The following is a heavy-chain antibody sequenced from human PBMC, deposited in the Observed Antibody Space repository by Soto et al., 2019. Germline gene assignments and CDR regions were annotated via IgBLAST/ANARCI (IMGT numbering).Heavy chain of an antibody. Sequence: ASVKVSCKASGYTFTSYYMHWVRQAPGQGLEWMGIINPSGGSTSYAQKFQGRVTMTRDTSTSTVYMELSSLRSEDTAVYYCAREGYSGYDYSYYGMDVWGQGTTVTVSS. J-gene: IGHJ6*02. CDR2: INPSGGST. V-gene: IGHV1-46*01. CDR1: GYTFTSYY. D-gene: IGHD5-12*01. CDR3: AREGYSGYDYSYYGMDV.